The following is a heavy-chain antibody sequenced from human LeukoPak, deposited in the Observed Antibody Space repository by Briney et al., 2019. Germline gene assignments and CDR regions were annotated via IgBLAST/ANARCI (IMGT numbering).Heavy chain of an antibody. CDR2: MYTSGTT. Sequence: KPSETLSLTCTVSGGSISTYYGSWIRQPAGKGLGWIGRMYTSGTTKYNPSLKSRVTLSVDTSNNQFSLNVSAVPAADTAVYYCARDQGSYYGVDVWGQGTTVTVSS. CDR1: GGSISTYY. J-gene: IGHJ6*02. V-gene: IGHV4-4*07. CDR3: ARDQGSYYGVDV.